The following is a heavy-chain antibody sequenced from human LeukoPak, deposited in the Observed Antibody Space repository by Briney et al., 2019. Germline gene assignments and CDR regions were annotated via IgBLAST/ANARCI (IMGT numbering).Heavy chain of an antibody. CDR2: IYTSGST. J-gene: IGHJ5*02. CDR3: ARATLYNWFDP. Sequence: PSETLSLTCAVYGGSFSGYYWSWIRQPAGKGLEWIGRIYTSGSTNYNPSLKSRVTMSVDTPKNQFSLNLTSVTAADTAVYYCARATLYNWFDPWGQGTLVTVSS. CDR1: GGSFSGYY. V-gene: IGHV4-59*10.